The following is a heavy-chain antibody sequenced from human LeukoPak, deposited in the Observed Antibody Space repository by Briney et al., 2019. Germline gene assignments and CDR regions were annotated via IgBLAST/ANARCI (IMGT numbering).Heavy chain of an antibody. D-gene: IGHD3-10*01. J-gene: IGHJ4*02. Sequence: GASVKVSCKASGYTFTSYYVHWVRQAPGQGLQWMGIINPTSGDTNYAQKFQGRVTMTTNTSISTAYMELSSLRSEDTAVYYCARREYGSGSYHLVYWGQGTLVTVSS. CDR1: GYTFTSYY. CDR3: ARREYGSGSYHLVY. V-gene: IGHV1-46*01. CDR2: INPTSGDT.